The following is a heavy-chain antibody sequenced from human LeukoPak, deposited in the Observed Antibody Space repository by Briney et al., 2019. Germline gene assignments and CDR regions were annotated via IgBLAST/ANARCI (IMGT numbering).Heavy chain of an antibody. CDR3: AKGAQYVFWTGYTLEYFDV. J-gene: IGHJ4*02. Sequence: PGGSLRLSCAASGFTFTSYAMNWVRQAPGKGLEWVSFISASGSSTHYADSVKGRFTISRDNSNNTLYLQINSLRAEDTAAYYCAKGAQYVFWTGYTLEYFDVWGKGTLVTVSS. D-gene: IGHD3/OR15-3a*01. CDR2: ISASGSST. V-gene: IGHV3-23*01. CDR1: GFTFTSYA.